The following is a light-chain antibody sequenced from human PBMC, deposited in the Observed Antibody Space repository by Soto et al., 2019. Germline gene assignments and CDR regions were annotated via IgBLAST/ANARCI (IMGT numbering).Light chain of an antibody. Sequence: EIVLTQSPGTLSLSPGERATLSCRASQSVSSSYLAWYQQKPGQAPRLLIYGASSRATGIPDRFSGSGSGTDFTLTLSGLEPEDFVVYYCQQYGSSPLLTFGGGTKVEIK. CDR2: GAS. CDR1: QSVSSSY. V-gene: IGKV3-20*01. J-gene: IGKJ4*01. CDR3: QQYGSSPLLT.